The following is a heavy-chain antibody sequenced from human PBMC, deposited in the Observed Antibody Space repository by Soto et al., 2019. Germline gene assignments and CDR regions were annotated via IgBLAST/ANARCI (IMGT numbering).Heavy chain of an antibody. Sequence: EVQLLESGGGLVQRGGSLRLSCAASGFPFSSYVMSWVRQAPGKGLEWVSGMSGGGSNTFYADSVKGRFTISRDNSKNNLHLQLNSVGAGDTAVYYCAKDCNKDSSALRGRFFDYWCQGIGVTVSS. CDR2: MSGGGSNT. J-gene: IGHJ4*02. CDR3: AKDCNKDSSALRGRFFDY. V-gene: IGHV3-23*01. CDR1: GFPFSSYV. D-gene: IGHD3-22*01.